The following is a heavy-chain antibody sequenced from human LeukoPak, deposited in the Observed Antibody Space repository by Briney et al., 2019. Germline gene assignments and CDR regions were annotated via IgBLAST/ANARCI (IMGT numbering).Heavy chain of an antibody. CDR3: ARLFGGGTTFDY. J-gene: IGHJ4*02. V-gene: IGHV3-7*01. CDR1: GFSFNTYW. D-gene: IGHD4-17*01. Sequence: GGFLRLSCAASGFSFNTYWMSWVRQGPGKGLEWVATIWPDGSDKKYVDSVRDRFTISRDNAKNLLYLQMNSLSAEDTAVFFCARLFGGGTTFDYWGQGALVTVSS. CDR2: IWPDGSDK.